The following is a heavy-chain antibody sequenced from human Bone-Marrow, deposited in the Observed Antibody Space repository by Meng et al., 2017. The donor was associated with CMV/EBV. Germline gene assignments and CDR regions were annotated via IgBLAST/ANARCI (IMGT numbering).Heavy chain of an antibody. D-gene: IGHD5-18*01. CDR2: INPNIGGT. Sequence: ASLKDSCKPSVYTFTGYYMHWVRQAPGQGLEWMGWINPNIGGTNYAQKFQGRVTMTRDTSISTAYMELSRLRSDDTAVYYCARDGREGIQLWSPEGYNWFDPWGQGTLVTVSS. CDR1: VYTFTGYY. J-gene: IGHJ5*02. V-gene: IGHV1-2*02. CDR3: ARDGREGIQLWSPEGYNWFDP.